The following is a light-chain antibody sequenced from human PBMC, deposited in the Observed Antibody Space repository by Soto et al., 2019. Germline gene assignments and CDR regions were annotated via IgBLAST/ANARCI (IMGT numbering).Light chain of an antibody. CDR2: DAS. V-gene: IGKV3D-15*03. J-gene: IGKJ4*01. CDR1: QSFSSD. Sequence: IVMTQSPATLSVSPAESATLSCMASQSFSSDLAWYQQKPGQAPRLLIYDASSRATGIPDRFSGGGSGTDITLTFSILEPEDFAVYYWQQFSSYPLTFGGGTKV. CDR3: QQFSSYPLT.